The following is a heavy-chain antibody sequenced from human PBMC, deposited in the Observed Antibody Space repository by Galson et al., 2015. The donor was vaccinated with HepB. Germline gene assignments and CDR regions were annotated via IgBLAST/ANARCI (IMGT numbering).Heavy chain of an antibody. V-gene: IGHV1-46*03. Sequence: SVKVSCKASGYTFTSYYMHWVRQAPGQGLEWMGIINPSGGSTSYAQKFQGRVTMTRDTSTSTVYMELSSLRSEDTAVYYCASYHEGKGRWLHFRGRDAFDIWCQGTMVTVSS. CDR2: INPSGGST. CDR1: GYTFTSYY. J-gene: IGHJ3*02. CDR3: ASYHEGKGRWLHFRGRDAFDI. D-gene: IGHD5-24*01.